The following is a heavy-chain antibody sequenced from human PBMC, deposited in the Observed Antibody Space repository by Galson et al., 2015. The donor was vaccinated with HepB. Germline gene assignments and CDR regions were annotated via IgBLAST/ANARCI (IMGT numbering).Heavy chain of an antibody. V-gene: IGHV1-18*01. CDR2: ISAYNGDT. Sequence: SVKVSCKASGYIFSIYGVSWVRQAPGQGLEWMAWISAYNGDTNYAQEFQGRVSLTTDASTTTAYMELRSLRSDDTAVYYCARGGDSLDIWGQGTTVTVSS. J-gene: IGHJ6*02. CDR3: ARGGDSLDI. CDR1: GYIFSIYG. D-gene: IGHD3-16*01.